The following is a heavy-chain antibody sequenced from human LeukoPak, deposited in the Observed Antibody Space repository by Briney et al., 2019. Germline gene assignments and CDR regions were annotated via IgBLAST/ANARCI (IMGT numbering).Heavy chain of an antibody. J-gene: IGHJ3*02. Sequence: GESLQISCQGSGYSFTSYWIGWVRQMPGKGLEWMGIIYPGDSDTRYSPSFQGQVTISADKSISTAYLQWSSLKASDTAMYYCARREYGRYCSGGSCPGAFDIWGQGTMVTVSS. CDR3: ARREYGRYCSGGSCPGAFDI. D-gene: IGHD2-15*01. CDR2: IYPGDSDT. CDR1: GYSFTSYW. V-gene: IGHV5-51*01.